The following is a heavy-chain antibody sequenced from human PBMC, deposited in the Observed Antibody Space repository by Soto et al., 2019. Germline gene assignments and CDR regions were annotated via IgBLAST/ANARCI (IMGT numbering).Heavy chain of an antibody. Sequence: SVKVSCKAAGGTFSSYAISWVRQAPGQGLEWMGGIIPIFGTANYAQKFQGRVTITADESTSTAYMELSSLRSEDTAVYYCAKLGFCGGDPCYPPDIWGQGTKV. CDR2: IIPIFGTA. CDR3: AKLGFCGGDPCYPPDI. J-gene: IGHJ3*02. D-gene: IGHD2-21*01. CDR1: GGTFSSYA. V-gene: IGHV1-69*13.